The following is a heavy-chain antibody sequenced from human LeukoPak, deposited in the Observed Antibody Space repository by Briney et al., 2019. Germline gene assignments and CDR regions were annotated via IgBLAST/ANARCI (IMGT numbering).Heavy chain of an antibody. CDR1: GGSISSYY. CDR3: ARVNPFNYDEDY. Sequence: SETLSLTCTVSGGSISSYYWSWIRQPPGKGLEWIGYIYYSGSTNYNPSLKSRVTISVDTSKNQFSLKLSSVTAADTAVYYCARVNPFNYDEDYWGQGTLVTVSS. V-gene: IGHV4-59*01. CDR2: IYYSGST. D-gene: IGHD3-22*01. J-gene: IGHJ4*02.